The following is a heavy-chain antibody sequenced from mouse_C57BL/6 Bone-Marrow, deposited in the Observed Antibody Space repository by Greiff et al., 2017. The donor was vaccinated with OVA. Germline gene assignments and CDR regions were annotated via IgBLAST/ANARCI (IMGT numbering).Heavy chain of an antibody. CDR3: ARRDAYTRDWFAS. V-gene: IGHV5-9*01. CDR2: ISGGGGNT. CDR1: GFTFSSYT. D-gene: IGHD6-5*01. Sequence: EVMLVESGGGLVKPGGSLKLSCAASGFTFSSYTMSWVRQTPEKRLEWVATISGGGGNTYYPDSVKGRFTISRDNAKNTLYLQMSSLRSEDTAWEYSARRDAYTRDWFASWGQGTLVTVSA. J-gene: IGHJ3*01.